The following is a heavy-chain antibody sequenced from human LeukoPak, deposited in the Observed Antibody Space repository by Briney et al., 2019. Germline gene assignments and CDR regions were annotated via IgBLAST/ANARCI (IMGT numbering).Heavy chain of an antibody. CDR1: GFTFSSYS. CDR3: ARDPHYGYVWGSGDY. V-gene: IGHV3-21*01. Sequence: GGSLRLSCAASGFTFSSYSMNWVRQAPGKGLEWVSSISSSSSYIYYADSVKGRFTISRDNAKNSLYLQMNSLRAEAMAVYYCARDPHYGYVWGSGDYWGQGTLVTVSS. CDR2: ISSSSSYI. J-gene: IGHJ4*02. D-gene: IGHD3-16*01.